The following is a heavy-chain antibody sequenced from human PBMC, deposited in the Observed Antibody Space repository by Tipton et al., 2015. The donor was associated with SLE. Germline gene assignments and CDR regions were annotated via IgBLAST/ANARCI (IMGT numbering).Heavy chain of an antibody. J-gene: IGHJ4*02. CDR1: GFTFSSYA. CDR3: ARDLRGSFDY. Sequence: SLRLSCAASGFTFSSYAMHWVRQAPGKGLEWVAVISYDGSNKYYADSVKGRFTISRDNSKNTLYLQMNSLRAEDTAVYYCARDLRGSFDYWGQGTLVTVSS. V-gene: IGHV3-30*04. CDR2: ISYDGSNK. D-gene: IGHD1-1*01.